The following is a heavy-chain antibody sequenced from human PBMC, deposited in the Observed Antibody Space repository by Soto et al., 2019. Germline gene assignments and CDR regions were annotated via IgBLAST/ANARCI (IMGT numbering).Heavy chain of an antibody. D-gene: IGHD6-19*01. Sequence: QVQLVQSGAEVKKPGSSVKVSCKASGGTFSSYAISWVRQAPGQGLEWMGGIIPIFGTANYAQKFQGRVTITADESTSTAYMELGSLRSDDTAVYYCARDVRGWYWGYGMDVWVQGTTVTVAS. J-gene: IGHJ6*02. CDR2: IIPIFGTA. V-gene: IGHV1-69*01. CDR3: ARDVRGWYWGYGMDV. CDR1: GGTFSSYA.